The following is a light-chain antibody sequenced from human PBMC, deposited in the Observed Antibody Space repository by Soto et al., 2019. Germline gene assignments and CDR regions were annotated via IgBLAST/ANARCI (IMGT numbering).Light chain of an antibody. J-gene: IGKJ1*01. CDR1: QGIRND. CDR2: AAS. CDR3: LQDYSYPWT. Sequence: IKVSQSPSSLSASVGDTVTITCRASQGIRNDLGWYQQKPGKAPKLLIHAASSLESGVPTRFSGSGSGTDFTFTISSLQAEDFATYYCLQDYSYPWTFGQGTKVDIK. V-gene: IGKV1-6*01.